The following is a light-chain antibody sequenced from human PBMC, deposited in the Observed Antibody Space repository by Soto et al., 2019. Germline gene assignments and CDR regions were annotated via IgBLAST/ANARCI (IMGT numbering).Light chain of an antibody. V-gene: IGLV2-8*01. Sequence: SALTQPPSASGSPGQSVTISCTGTSSDVGGYDYVSWYQQHPGKAPKLMIYEVTKRPSGVPDRFSGSKSGNTASLTVSGLQAEDEADYYCATWDDNLNGPVFGGGTKLTVL. CDR2: EVT. CDR1: SSDVGGYDY. CDR3: ATWDDNLNGPV. J-gene: IGLJ3*02.